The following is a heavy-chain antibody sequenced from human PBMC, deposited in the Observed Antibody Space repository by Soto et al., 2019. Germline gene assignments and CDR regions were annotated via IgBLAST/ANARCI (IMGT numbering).Heavy chain of an antibody. CDR3: ARKEVPAAMTGINYYYYMDV. D-gene: IGHD2-2*01. V-gene: IGHV4-4*02. J-gene: IGHJ6*03. CDR1: SGSISSSNW. CDR2: IYHSGST. Sequence: QVQLQESGPGLVKPSGTLSLTCAVSSGSISSSNWWSWVRQPPGKGLEWIGEIYHSGSTNYNPSLRGRVTISVVKSKNQFSLKLSSVTAADTAVYYCARKEVPAAMTGINYYYYMDVWGKGTTVTVSS.